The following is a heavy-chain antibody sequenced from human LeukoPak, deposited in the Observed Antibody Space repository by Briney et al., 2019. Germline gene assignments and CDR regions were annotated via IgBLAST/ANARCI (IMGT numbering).Heavy chain of an antibody. D-gene: IGHD2-2*01. CDR3: ARGQKGVVPAAYYFDY. V-gene: IGHV1-2*02. J-gene: IGHJ4*02. CDR1: GYTFTGYY. Sequence: ASVKVSCKASGYTFTGYYMHWVRQAPGQGLEWMGWINPNSGGTNYAQKFQGRVTMTRDTSISTAYMELNRLRSDDTAVYYCARGQKGVVPAAYYFDYWGQGTLVTVSS. CDR2: INPNSGGT.